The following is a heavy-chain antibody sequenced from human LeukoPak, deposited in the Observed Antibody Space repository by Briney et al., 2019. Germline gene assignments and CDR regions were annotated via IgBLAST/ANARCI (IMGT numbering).Heavy chain of an antibody. CDR3: TRAPRKAWFDP. CDR2: TSYSGNT. J-gene: IGHJ5*02. V-gene: IGHV4-59*01. D-gene: IGHD1-14*01. CDR1: GGSISSFY. Sequence: SETLSLTCSVSGGSISSFYCSWIRQPPGKGLEWIGYTSYSGNTNYNPSLKSRVTMSVDTSRKQFSLRLTSVTAADTAVYYCTRAPRKAWFDPWGQGTLVTVSS.